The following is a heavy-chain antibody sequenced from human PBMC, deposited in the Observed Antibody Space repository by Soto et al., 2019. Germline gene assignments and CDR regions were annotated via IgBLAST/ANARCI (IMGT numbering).Heavy chain of an antibody. CDR3: AKDSIPYSSSYDLDH. J-gene: IGHJ4*02. D-gene: IGHD6-6*01. V-gene: IGHV3-23*01. CDR1: GFSFSGFA. CDR2: ITGTGVSI. Sequence: EVQLLESGGGLVQPGGSLRLSCVASGFSFSGFAMSWVRQAPGKGLVWVSSITGTGVSIYYADSVRGRFTMSRDKSKNSLYLQMSSLRAEDTARYYCAKDSIPYSSSYDLDHWGRGALVTVSS.